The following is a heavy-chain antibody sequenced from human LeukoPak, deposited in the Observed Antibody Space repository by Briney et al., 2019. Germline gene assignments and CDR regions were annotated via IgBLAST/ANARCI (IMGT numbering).Heavy chain of an antibody. Sequence: SETLSLTCTVSGGSISSYYWSWIRQPPGKGLEWIGYIYYSGSTYYNPSLKSRVTISVDTSKNQFSLKLSSVTAADTAVYYCARTGYSYGYPTWFDYWGQGTLVTVSS. D-gene: IGHD5-18*01. CDR1: GGSISSYY. V-gene: IGHV4-59*01. J-gene: IGHJ4*02. CDR2: IYYSGST. CDR3: ARTGYSYGYPTWFDY.